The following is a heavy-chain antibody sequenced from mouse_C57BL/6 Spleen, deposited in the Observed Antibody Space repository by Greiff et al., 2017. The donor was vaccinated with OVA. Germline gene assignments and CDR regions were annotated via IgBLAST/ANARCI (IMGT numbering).Heavy chain of an antibody. CDR1: GYSITSGYY. Sequence: DVLLQESGPGLVKPSQSLSLTCSVTGYSITSGYYWNWIRQFPGNKLEWMGYISYDGSNNYNPSLKNRISITRDTSKNQFFLKLNSVTTEDTATYYCARVGFYDYDAPYFDYWGQGTTLTVSS. V-gene: IGHV3-6*01. J-gene: IGHJ2*01. CDR2: ISYDGSN. D-gene: IGHD2-4*01. CDR3: ARVGFYDYDAPYFDY.